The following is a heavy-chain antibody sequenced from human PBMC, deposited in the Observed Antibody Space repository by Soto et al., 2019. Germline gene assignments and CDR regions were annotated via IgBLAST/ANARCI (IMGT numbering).Heavy chain of an antibody. J-gene: IGHJ6*02. CDR3: ARDRIASGLRAMDV. CDR1: GFTFSSHA. V-gene: IGHV3-30-3*01. D-gene: IGHD6-13*01. Sequence: QVQLLESGGGVVQPGKSLSLSCAASGFTFSSHAMHWVRQAPGKGLEWVAVISYNGNNNEYYADSVKGRFTISRDNSKSTLYLQMNSLRGEDTAIYFCARDRIASGLRAMDVWGQGTPVIVSS. CDR2: ISYNGNNNE.